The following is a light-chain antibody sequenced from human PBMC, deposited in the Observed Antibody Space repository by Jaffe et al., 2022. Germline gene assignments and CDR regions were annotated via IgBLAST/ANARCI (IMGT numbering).Light chain of an antibody. V-gene: IGKV3-20*01. J-gene: IGKJ1*01. Sequence: EIVLTQSPGTLSLSPGELATLSCRASQSVSNLAWYQQKPGQAPRLLIYGASTRATGIPDRFSGSGSGTDFTLTINRLEPEDFAVYHCQQYGSSSWTFGQGTKVEIK. CDR3: QQYGSSSWT. CDR1: QSVSN. CDR2: GAS.